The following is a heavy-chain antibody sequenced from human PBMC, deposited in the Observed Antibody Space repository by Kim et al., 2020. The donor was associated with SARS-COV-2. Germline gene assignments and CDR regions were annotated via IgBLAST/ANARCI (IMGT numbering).Heavy chain of an antibody. D-gene: IGHD3-16*01. CDR3: ATWGVPKDAFDI. V-gene: IGHV1-2*06. CDR1: GYTFTDYY. J-gene: IGHJ3*02. Sequence: ASVKVSCKASGYTFTDYYIHWVRQAPGQGLEWMGRINANSGATNYAQKFQGRVTMTRDTSVSTAYMELSRLRSDDTAVYYCATWGVPKDAFDIWDQGTVVTVSS. CDR2: INANSGAT.